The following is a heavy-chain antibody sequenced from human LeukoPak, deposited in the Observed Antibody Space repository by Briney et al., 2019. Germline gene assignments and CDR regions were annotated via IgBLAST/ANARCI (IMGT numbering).Heavy chain of an antibody. CDR2: ISGSGGTI. J-gene: IGHJ5*02. V-gene: IGHV3-23*01. CDR3: AKTRRGEAAAGIGIRCKSGGCGWFDP. Sequence: GGSLRLSCAASGFTFSSYAISWVRQTPGKGLEWVSGISGSGGTIYYADAVKGRFTISRDNSKNTLYLQMNSLRAEDTAVYYCAKTRRGEAAAGIGIRCKSGGCGWFDPWGQGTLVTVSS. D-gene: IGHD6-13*01. CDR1: GFTFSSYA.